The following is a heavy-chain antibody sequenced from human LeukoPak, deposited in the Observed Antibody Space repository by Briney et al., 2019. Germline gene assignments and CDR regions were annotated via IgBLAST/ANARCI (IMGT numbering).Heavy chain of an antibody. J-gene: IGHJ6*02. CDR1: GGSISSGDYY. CDR3: ARDSSGYYYGMDV. Sequence: SETLSLTCTVSGGSISSGDYYWSWIRQPPGKGLEWIGYIYYSGSTYYNPSLKSRVTISVDTSKNQFSLKLSSVTAADTAVYYCARDSSGYYYGMDVWAKGPRSPSP. CDR2: IYYSGST. D-gene: IGHD3-22*01. V-gene: IGHV4-30-4*01.